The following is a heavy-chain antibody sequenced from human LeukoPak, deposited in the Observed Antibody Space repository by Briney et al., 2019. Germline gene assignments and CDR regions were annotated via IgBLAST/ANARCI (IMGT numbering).Heavy chain of an antibody. CDR1: GFTFSGYS. Sequence: GGSLGLSCAASGFTFSGYSMNWVRQAPGKGLEWVSYISSSSSTTYYADSVQGRFTTSRDNAKNTLYLQMNSLRAEDTAVYYCVRDMYTRSGDDFWGPGSLVTVSS. D-gene: IGHD6-13*01. J-gene: IGHJ4*02. CDR2: ISSSSSTT. V-gene: IGHV3-48*04. CDR3: VRDMYTRSGDDF.